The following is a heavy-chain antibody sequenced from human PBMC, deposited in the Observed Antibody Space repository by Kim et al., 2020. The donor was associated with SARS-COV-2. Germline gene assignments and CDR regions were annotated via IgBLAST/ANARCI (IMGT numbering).Heavy chain of an antibody. CDR1: GGSISSYY. CDR2: IYYSGST. D-gene: IGHD6-6*01. V-gene: IGHV4-59*08. Sequence: SETLSLTCTVSGGSISSYYWSWIRQPPGKGLEWIGYIYYSGSTNYNPSLKSRVTISVDTSKNQFSLKLSSVTAADTAVYYCARQAGGQLATKTYYYYYYGMDVWGQGTTVTVSS. CDR3: ARQAGGQLATKTYYYYYYGMDV. J-gene: IGHJ6*02.